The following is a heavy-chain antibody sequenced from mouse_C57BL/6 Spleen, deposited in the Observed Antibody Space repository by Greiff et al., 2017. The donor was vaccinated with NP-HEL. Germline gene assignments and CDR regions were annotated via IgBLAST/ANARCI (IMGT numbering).Heavy chain of an antibody. V-gene: IGHV3-1*01. D-gene: IGHD4-1*01. J-gene: IGHJ4*01. CDR1: GYSITSGYD. CDR3: ARGNWDEAMDY. Sequence: EVQLQESGPGMVKPSQSLSLTCTVTGYSITSGYDWHWIRHFPGNKLEWMGYISYSGSTNYNPSLKGRISITHDTSKNHFFLKLNSVTTEDTATYYCARGNWDEAMDYWGQGTSVTVSS. CDR2: ISYSGST.